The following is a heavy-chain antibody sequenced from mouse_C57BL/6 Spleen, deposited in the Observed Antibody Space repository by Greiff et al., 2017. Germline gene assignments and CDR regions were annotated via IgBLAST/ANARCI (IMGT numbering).Heavy chain of an antibody. CDR1: GYTFTDYN. D-gene: IGHD1-1*01. CDR2: INPNNGGT. CDR3: ARSRKTTGGYWYFDV. V-gene: IGHV1-18*01. Sequence: VQLQQSGPELVKPGASVKIPCKASGYTFTDYNMDWVKQSHGKSLEWIGDINPNNGGTIYNQKFKGKATLTVDKSSSTAYMELRSLTSEDTAVYYCARSRKTTGGYWYFDVWGTGTHGHRLL. J-gene: IGHJ1*03.